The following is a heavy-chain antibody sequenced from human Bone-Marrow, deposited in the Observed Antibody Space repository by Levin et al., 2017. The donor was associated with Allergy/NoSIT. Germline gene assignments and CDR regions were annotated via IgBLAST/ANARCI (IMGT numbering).Heavy chain of an antibody. D-gene: IGHD1-20*01. Sequence: GGSLRLSCEASGFNFDNYAMSWVRQAPGKGLEWVSAISESTSTTYYADSVKGRFTISRDNSKNTLYLQMHSLRAEDTAVYYGATSNWNDNVYWGQGSLVTVAS. V-gene: IGHV3-23*01. CDR1: GFNFDNYA. CDR3: ATSNWNDNVY. CDR2: ISESTSTT. J-gene: IGHJ4*02.